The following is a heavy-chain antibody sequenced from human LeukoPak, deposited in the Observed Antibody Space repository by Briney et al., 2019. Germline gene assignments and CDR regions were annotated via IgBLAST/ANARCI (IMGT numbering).Heavy chain of an antibody. CDR3: ARVSAEGAFDI. V-gene: IGHV4-38-2*02. CDR2: IYHSGST. Sequence: SETLSLTCTVSGYSISSGYYWGWIRQPPGKGLEWIGSIYHSGSTYYNPSLKSRVTKSVDTSKNQFSLKLSSVTAADTAVYYCARVSAEGAFDIWGQGTMVTVSS. CDR1: GYSISSGYY. J-gene: IGHJ3*02.